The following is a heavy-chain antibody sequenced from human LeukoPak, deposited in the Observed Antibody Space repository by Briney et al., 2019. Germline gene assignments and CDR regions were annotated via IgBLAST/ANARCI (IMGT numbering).Heavy chain of an antibody. CDR3: ARGDGDYNY. D-gene: IGHD4-17*01. V-gene: IGHV4-59*01. Sequence: SETLSLTCTVSGGSLSSYYWSWIRQPPGKGLEWIGHIYYSGSTNYNPSLKSRVTISVDTSKNQFSLKLSSVTAADTAVYYCARGDGDYNYWGQGTLVTVSS. CDR1: GGSLSSYY. J-gene: IGHJ4*02. CDR2: IYYSGST.